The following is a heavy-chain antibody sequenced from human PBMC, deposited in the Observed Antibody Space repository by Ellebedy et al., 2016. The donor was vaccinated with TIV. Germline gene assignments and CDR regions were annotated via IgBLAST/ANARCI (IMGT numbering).Heavy chain of an antibody. V-gene: IGHV3-9*01. D-gene: IGHD1-26*01. CDR2: ISWESDDI. CDR1: GFTFDDYA. CDR3: ARDVTDSGSYQFDF. J-gene: IGHJ4*02. Sequence: SLKISCAASGFTFDDYAMHWVRQAPGKGLEWVSGISWESDDIGYADSVKGRFTISRDNAKNSLYLQMNSLSVEDTAVYYCARDVTDSGSYQFDFWGQGTLVTVSS.